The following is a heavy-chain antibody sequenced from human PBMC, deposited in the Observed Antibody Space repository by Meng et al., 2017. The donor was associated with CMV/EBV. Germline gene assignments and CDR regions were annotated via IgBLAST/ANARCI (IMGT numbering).Heavy chain of an antibody. J-gene: IGHJ5*02. CDR1: GDSISSNRAA. CDR3: ARGCDCSGGSCYSVCGWFDP. D-gene: IGHD2-15*01. Sequence: VQVPQPAPGPVKPSTHPPLTCSISGDSISSNRAAWNWIRQPPSGGLEWLGRTSHRSKGYNHYAVSLKSRITINPDTSKYQFSLQLNSVTPEDTAVYYCARGCDCSGGSCYSVCGWFDPWGQGTLVTVSS. CDR2: TSHRSKGYN. V-gene: IGHV6-1*01.